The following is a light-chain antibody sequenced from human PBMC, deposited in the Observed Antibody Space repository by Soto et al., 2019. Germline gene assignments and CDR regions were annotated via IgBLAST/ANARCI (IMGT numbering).Light chain of an antibody. CDR3: SSYTSSSLYV. Sequence: QSALTQPASVSGSPGQSITISCTGTSSDVGGYNYVSWYQQHPGKAPKLMIYEVSNRPSGISYRFSGSKSGNTASLTISGLQAEDEADYYCSSYTSSSLYVFGTGTKLTVL. CDR1: SSDVGGYNY. CDR2: EVS. V-gene: IGLV2-14*01. J-gene: IGLJ1*01.